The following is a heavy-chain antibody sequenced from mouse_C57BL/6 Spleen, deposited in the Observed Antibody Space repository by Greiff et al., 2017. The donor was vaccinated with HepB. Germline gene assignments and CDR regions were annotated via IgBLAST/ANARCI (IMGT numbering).Heavy chain of an antibody. J-gene: IGHJ1*03. CDR1: GYTFTSYT. CDR3: ARDYYCSNYWYFGV. CDR2: INPSSGYT. V-gene: IGHV1-4*01. D-gene: IGHD1-1*01. Sequence: QVHVKQSGAELARPGASVKMSCKASGYTFTSYTMHWVKQRPGQGLEWIGYINPSSGYTKYNQKFKDKATLTADKSSSTAYMQLSSLTSEDSAVYYCARDYYCSNYWYFGVWGTGTTVTVSS.